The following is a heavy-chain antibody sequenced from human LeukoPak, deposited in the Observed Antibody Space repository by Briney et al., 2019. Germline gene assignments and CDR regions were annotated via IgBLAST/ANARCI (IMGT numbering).Heavy chain of an antibody. CDR3: ARGDSSGFPYYYYYMDV. Sequence: SETLSLTCTVSGGSISSSSYYWGWIRQPPGEGLEWIGSIYYSGSTYYNPSLKSRVTISVDTSKNQFSLKLSSVTAADTAVYYCARGDSSGFPYYYYYMDVWGKGTTVTVSS. CDR1: GGSISSSSYY. D-gene: IGHD3-22*01. J-gene: IGHJ6*03. V-gene: IGHV4-39*01. CDR2: IYYSGST.